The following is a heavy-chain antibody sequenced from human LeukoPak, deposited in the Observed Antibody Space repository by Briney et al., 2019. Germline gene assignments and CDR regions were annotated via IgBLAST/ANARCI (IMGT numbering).Heavy chain of an antibody. Sequence: SETLSLTCAVYGGSFSGYYWSWIRQSPGKGLEWIGEINHSGSTNYNPSLKSRVTISVDTSKNQFSLKLSSVTAADTAVYYCARGTSPVAGTVYWYFDLWGRGTLVTVSS. D-gene: IGHD6-19*01. CDR3: ARGTSPVAGTVYWYFDL. J-gene: IGHJ2*01. V-gene: IGHV4-34*01. CDR1: GGSFSGYY. CDR2: INHSGST.